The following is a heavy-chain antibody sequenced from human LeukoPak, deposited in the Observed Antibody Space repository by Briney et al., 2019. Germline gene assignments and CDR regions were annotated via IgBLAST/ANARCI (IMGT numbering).Heavy chain of an antibody. J-gene: IGHJ4*02. D-gene: IGHD6-13*01. CDR1: GLTFSSYW. Sequence: PGGSLRLSCAASGLTFSSYWMHWVRQGPGKGLLWVSRINGDGSSTTYADSVKGRFTISRDNAKNTLFLQMNSLRADDTAVYYCASRRSSSFDYWGQGTLVTVSS. CDR2: INGDGSST. V-gene: IGHV3-74*01. CDR3: ASRRSSSFDY.